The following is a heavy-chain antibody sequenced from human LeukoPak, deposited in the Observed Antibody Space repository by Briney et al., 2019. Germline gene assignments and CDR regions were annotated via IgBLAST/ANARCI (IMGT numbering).Heavy chain of an antibody. CDR3: ARDGYYGSGSPQFDP. CDR2: IIPIFGTA. J-gene: IGHJ5*02. Sequence: ASVKVSCKVSGGTFSSYAISWVRQAPGQGLEWMGGIIPIFGTANYAQKFQGRVTITADKSTSTAYMELSSLRSEDTAVYYCARDGYYGSGSPQFDPWGQGTLVTVSS. V-gene: IGHV1-69*06. D-gene: IGHD3-10*01. CDR1: GGTFSSYA.